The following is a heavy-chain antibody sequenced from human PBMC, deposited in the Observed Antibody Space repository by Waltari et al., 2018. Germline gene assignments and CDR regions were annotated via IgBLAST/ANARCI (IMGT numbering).Heavy chain of an antibody. Sequence: QVQLVQSGAEVKKPGSSVQVSCKASGGTFSSYAISWVRQDPGQGLEWMGGIIPIFGTANYAQKFQGRVTITTDESTSTAYMELSSLRSEDTAVYYCATTFYSSGWYLYFDYWGQGTLVTVSS. J-gene: IGHJ4*02. CDR1: GGTFSSYA. CDR2: IIPIFGTA. D-gene: IGHD6-19*01. V-gene: IGHV1-69*05. CDR3: ATTFYSSGWYLYFDY.